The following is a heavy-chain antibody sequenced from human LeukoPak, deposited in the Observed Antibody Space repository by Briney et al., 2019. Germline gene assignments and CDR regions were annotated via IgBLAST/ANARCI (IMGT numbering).Heavy chain of an antibody. V-gene: IGHV4-39*01. J-gene: IGHJ6*03. CDR1: GGSISSSSYY. D-gene: IGHD2-15*01. CDR3: ARRGRNYYYYMDV. Sequence: SETLSLTCTVSGGSISSSSYYWGWIRQPPGKGLEWLGSIYYSGSTYYNPSLKSRVTISVDTSKNQFSLKLSSVTAADTAVYYCARRGRNYYYYMDVWGKGTTVTVSS. CDR2: IYYSGST.